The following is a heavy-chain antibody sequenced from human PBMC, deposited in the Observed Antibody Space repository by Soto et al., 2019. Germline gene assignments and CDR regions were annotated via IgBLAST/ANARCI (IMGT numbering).Heavy chain of an antibody. Sequence: PGESLKISCQGSGYMFTNYLLPCVRQVSWGGLEWLVRIDPSDSYTKYNLSFQGHVTISADKSTSTAYLQWSSLRASDTAVYYCASHNCFCGGHCASRGMDVWGQASTVTVSS. V-gene: IGHV5-10-1*01. D-gene: IGHD2-21*02. CDR3: ASHNCFCGGHCASRGMDV. CDR2: IDPSDSYT. CDR1: GYMFTNYL. J-gene: IGHJ6*01.